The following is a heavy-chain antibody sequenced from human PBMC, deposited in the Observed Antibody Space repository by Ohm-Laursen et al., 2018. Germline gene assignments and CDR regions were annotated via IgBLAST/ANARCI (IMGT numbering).Heavy chain of an antibody. Sequence: TLSLTCTVSGGSVSSGSYFWSWVRQPPGKGLEGIGYIYNYNPPLKSRVIISVDMSKNQFSLKLNSVTTADTAVYYCARITYDFWRAYFDSWGQGTLVTVSS. CDR3: ARITYDFWRAYFDS. CDR2: IY. D-gene: IGHD3-3*01. V-gene: IGHV4-61*01. J-gene: IGHJ4*02. CDR1: GGSVSSGSYF.